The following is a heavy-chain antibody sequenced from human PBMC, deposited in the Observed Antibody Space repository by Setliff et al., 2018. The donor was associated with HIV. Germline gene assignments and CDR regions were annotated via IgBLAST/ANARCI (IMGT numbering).Heavy chain of an antibody. Sequence: VASVKVSCKASGYTFTTFGINWVRQAPGQGLEWMGWISAYNDNTNYAQKLQGRVTMTTDTSTSTAYMELTSLRSDDTAVYYCARGGGLKPFGYQLDYWGQGTLVTVSS. CDR2: ISAYNDNT. D-gene: IGHD2-2*01. J-gene: IGHJ4*02. CDR1: GYTFTTFG. V-gene: IGHV1-18*01. CDR3: ARGGGLKPFGYQLDY.